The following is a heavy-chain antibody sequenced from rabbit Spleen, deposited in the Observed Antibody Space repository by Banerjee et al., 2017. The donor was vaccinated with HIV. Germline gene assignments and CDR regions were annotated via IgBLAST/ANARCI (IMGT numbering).Heavy chain of an antibody. D-gene: IGHD2-1*01. CDR1: GFDFNKYG. CDR2: IDPIFGRT. J-gene: IGHJ4*01. CDR3: ARVGGVGVYGPYYFDF. Sequence: QEQLVESGGGLVQPGGSLKLSCKASGFDFNKYGLSWVRQAPGKGLEWIGYIDPIFGRTYYASWVNGRFTISSHNAQNTLYLQLKSLTAADTATYFCARVGGVGVYGPYYFDFWGQGTLVTVS. V-gene: IGHV1S47*01.